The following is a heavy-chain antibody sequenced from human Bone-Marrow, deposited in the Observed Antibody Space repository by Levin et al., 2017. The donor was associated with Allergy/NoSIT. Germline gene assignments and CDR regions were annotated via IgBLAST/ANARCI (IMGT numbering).Heavy chain of an antibody. Sequence: GGSLRLSCKTSGYTFDSYGITWVRQAPGQGLEWLGWISVYNGNTNYAHRVQDRVTMTTDTSTSTAYMEMMSLPSYDTAFYYCARVWVILGGSIKERDGDFEYWGQGTLVTVSS. CDR1: GYTFDSYG. CDR3: ARVWVILGGSIKERDGDFEY. J-gene: IGHJ4*01. CDR2: ISVYNGNT. V-gene: IGHV1-18*04. D-gene: IGHD2-21*01.